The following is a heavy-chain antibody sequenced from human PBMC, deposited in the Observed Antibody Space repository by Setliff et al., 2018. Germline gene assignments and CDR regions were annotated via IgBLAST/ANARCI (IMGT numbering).Heavy chain of an antibody. CDR1: GYTFTDYA. J-gene: IGHJ5*02. Sequence: GASVKVSCKASGYTFTDYAIHWVRQAPGQRPEWMGWINPDKGNTKYSQKFQDRVTIIRDTSASTAYMELSSLRSEDTAVYYCARDVSPYGSGNDYVINWFDPWGQGTLVTVSS. D-gene: IGHD3-10*01. V-gene: IGHV1-3*01. CDR3: ARDVSPYGSGNDYVINWFDP. CDR2: INPDKGNT.